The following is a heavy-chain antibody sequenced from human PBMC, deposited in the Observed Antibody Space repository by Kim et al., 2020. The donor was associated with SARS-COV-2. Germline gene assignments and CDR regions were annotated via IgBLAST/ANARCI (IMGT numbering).Heavy chain of an antibody. V-gene: IGHV3-30-3*01. Sequence: GGSLRLSCAASGFTFSTYAIHWVRQAPGKGLEWVALISYDGINKYYADSVKGRFTISRDNSKNTLFLQMNSLRAEDTAVYYCASAYSGSYWGAFDIWGRGTMVTVSS. D-gene: IGHD1-26*01. J-gene: IGHJ3*02. CDR2: ISYDGINK. CDR3: ASAYSGSYWGAFDI. CDR1: GFTFSTYA.